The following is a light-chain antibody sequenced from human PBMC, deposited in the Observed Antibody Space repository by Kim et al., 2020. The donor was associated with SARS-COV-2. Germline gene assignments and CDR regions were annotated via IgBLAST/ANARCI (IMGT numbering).Light chain of an antibody. CDR1: QSVTRN. V-gene: IGKV3-15*01. J-gene: IGKJ1*01. CDR2: GAS. Sequence: FQGERVPLSCRASQSVTRNLAWYQQKPGQAPRLLIYGASTRATGVPARISGSGSGTEFTLTISSLQSEDFAVYYCQQYHNWRTFGQGTKVDIK. CDR3: QQYHNWRT.